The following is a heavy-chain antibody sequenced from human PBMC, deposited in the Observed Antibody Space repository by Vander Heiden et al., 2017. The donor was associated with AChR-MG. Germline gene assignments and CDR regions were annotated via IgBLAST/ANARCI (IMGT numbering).Heavy chain of an antibody. J-gene: IGHJ4*02. CDR2: IEYSGTT. CDR3: ARQIGSSGFYAYFDY. Sequence: QVQLQESGPGLVKPSETLSLTCTFSSGPVSSYYWSWIRQPPGKGLEWIGNIEYSGTTTHNPSRKSRFTMSIDTSKNQFSLKLSSVTSADTAVYYCARQIGSSGFYAYFDYWGQGTRVTVSS. V-gene: IGHV4-59*08. CDR1: SGPVSSYY. D-gene: IGHD3-22*01.